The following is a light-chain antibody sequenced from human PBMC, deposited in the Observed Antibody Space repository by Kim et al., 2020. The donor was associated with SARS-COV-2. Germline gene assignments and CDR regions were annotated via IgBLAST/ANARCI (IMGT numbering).Light chain of an antibody. CDR1: TLSKYE. CDR3: NSRDSNDHVV. J-gene: IGLJ2*01. Sequence: AHGHLFRIRGQEDTLSKYEATWHQQKPLQAPILVIYGKNIPPSVIPDRFSVSRSGNTASLTITGTHAGDEADYFCNSRDSNDHVVFGGGTQLTVL. V-gene: IGLV3-19*01. CDR2: GKN.